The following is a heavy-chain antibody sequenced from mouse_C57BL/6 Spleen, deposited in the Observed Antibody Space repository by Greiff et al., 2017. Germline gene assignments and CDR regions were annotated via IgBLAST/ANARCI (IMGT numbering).Heavy chain of an antibody. CDR1: GYTFTSYW. CDR2: IHPNSGST. Sequence: QVQLKQPGAELVKPGASVKLSCKASGYTFTSYWMHWVKQRPGQGLEWIGMIHPNSGSTNYNEKFKSKATLTVDTSSSTAYMQLSSLTSEDSAVYYCARWLLKGGYFDYWGQGTTLTVSS. CDR3: ARWLLKGGYFDY. J-gene: IGHJ2*01. D-gene: IGHD2-3*01. V-gene: IGHV1-64*01.